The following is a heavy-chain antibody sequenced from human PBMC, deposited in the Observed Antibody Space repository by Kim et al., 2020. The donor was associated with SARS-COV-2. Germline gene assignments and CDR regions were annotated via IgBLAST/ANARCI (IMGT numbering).Heavy chain of an antibody. J-gene: IGHJ4*02. Sequence: SETLSLTCTVSGGSVSSGSYYWSWIRQPPGKGLEWIGYIYYSGSTNYNPSLKSRVTISVDTSKNQFSLKLSSVTAADTAVYYCARQSYGDYYYFDYWGQGTLVTVSS. V-gene: IGHV4-61*01. CDR2: IYYSGST. CDR3: ARQSYGDYYYFDY. CDR1: GGSVSSGSYY. D-gene: IGHD4-17*01.